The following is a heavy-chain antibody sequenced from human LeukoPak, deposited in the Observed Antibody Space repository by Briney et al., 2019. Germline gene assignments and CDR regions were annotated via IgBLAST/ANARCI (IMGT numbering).Heavy chain of an antibody. CDR3: AGDDILTGYYVY. V-gene: IGHV3-30*03. CDR2: ISYDGSNK. D-gene: IGHD3-9*01. Sequence: GGSLRLSCAASGFTFSSYGMHWVRQAPGKGLEWVAVISYDGSNKYYADSVKGRFTISRDNSRNTLYLQMNSLRAEDTAVYYCAGDDILTGYYVYWGQGILVTVSS. CDR1: GFTFSSYG. J-gene: IGHJ4*02.